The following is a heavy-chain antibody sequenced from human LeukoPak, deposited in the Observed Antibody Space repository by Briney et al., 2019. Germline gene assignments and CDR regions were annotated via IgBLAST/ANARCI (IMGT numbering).Heavy chain of an antibody. Sequence: SDPTLVKPTQTLTLTCTFSGFSLSTSGVGVGWIRQPPGKALEWLALIYWDDDKRYSPSLKSRLTIAKDTSKNQVVLTMTNMDPVDTATYYCAQDGGQHGRIVYRGQGTLVTVSS. D-gene: IGHD2-15*01. CDR2: IYWDDDK. V-gene: IGHV2-5*02. CDR1: GFSLSTSGVG. J-gene: IGHJ4*02. CDR3: AQDGGQHGRIVY.